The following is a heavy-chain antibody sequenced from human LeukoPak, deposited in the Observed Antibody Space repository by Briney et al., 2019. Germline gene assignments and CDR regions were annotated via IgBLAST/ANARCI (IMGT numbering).Heavy chain of an antibody. CDR2: IYPGDSDT. J-gene: IGHJ5*02. CDR3: ARRGIAAAGTADWFDP. CDR1: GYSFTNYW. V-gene: IGHV5-51*01. D-gene: IGHD6-13*01. Sequence: GESLKISCKGSGYSFTNYWIGWARQMPGKGLEWMGIIYPGDSDTRYSPSFQGQVTISADKSISTAYLQWSSLKASDTAMYYCARRGIAAAGTADWFDPWGQGTLVTVSS.